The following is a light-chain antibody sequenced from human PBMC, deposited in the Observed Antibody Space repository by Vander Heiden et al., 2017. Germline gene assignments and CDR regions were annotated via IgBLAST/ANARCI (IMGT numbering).Light chain of an antibody. CDR2: SND. V-gene: IGLV1-44*01. CDR3: ASWDDNLNNVL. Sequence: QSLLTQPPSASETPGQRVTISCSGGSSNIGSNTVNWYQQLPGTAPKLLIHSNDQRPSGVPDRFSGSKSATSASLAISGLQSEDEADYYCASWDDNLNNVLFGGGTKLTVL. CDR1: SSNIGSNT. J-gene: IGLJ2*01.